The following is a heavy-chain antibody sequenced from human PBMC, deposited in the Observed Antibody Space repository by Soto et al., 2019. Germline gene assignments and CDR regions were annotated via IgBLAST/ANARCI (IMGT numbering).Heavy chain of an antibody. CDR1: GYPVPAYY. CDR2: INPATGAA. CDR3: ARGGGVGVAGSAAFDM. D-gene: IGHD3-3*01. J-gene: IGHJ3*02. Sequence: QLHLVQSGAVVKKPGASVTVSCSASGYPVPAYYMHWVRQAPGRGLEWMGGINPATGAAKYTQTFQGRVTMTRDTSTSTVFMELSGLTSEATAVFYCARGGGVGVAGSAAFDMWGQGTLVTVSS. V-gene: IGHV1-2*02.